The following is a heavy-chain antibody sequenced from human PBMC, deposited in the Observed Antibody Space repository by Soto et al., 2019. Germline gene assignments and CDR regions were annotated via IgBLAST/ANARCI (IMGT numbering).Heavy chain of an antibody. D-gene: IGHD1-1*01. Sequence: QIPLVQSGAEVKKPGASVKVSCKASGYNFLNFGVSWVRQAPGQGLEWMGWVSPKSGNTDYARKVQGRVTMTTDTSTTTPYMELRGLRSNDTAVYYCARGRTVSSIGPLLVWGQGTLVSVSS. CDR1: GYNFLNFG. CDR2: VSPKSGNT. J-gene: IGHJ1*01. CDR3: ARGRTVSSIGPLLV. V-gene: IGHV1-18*01.